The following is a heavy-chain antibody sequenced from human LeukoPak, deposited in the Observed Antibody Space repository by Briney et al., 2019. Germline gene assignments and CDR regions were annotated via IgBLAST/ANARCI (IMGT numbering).Heavy chain of an antibody. Sequence: PGGSLRLSCAASGFTFSTYSMNWVRQAPGKGLEWIGSIYYSGSTYHNPSLKSRVTISVDTSKNQFSLKLSSVTAADTAVYYCARLQDGYNFWPGGYFDYWGQGTLVTVSS. CDR1: GFTFSTYSMN. D-gene: IGHD5-24*01. CDR3: ARLQDGYNFWPGGYFDY. J-gene: IGHJ4*02. CDR2: IYYSGST. V-gene: IGHV4-39*01.